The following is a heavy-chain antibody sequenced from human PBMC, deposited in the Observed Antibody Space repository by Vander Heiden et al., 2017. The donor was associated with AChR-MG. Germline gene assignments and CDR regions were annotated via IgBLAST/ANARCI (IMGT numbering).Heavy chain of an antibody. J-gene: IGHJ4*02. CDR3: ARAHCSGGSCYLLDYFDY. CDR2: ISYDGSNK. CDR1: GFHFSRYA. Sequence: QVQLVESGGGVVQPGRSLRRSRPASGFHFSRYALYWVSQAPGKGLEWVAVISYDGSNKYYADSVKGRFTISRDNSNNTLYLQMNSLRAEDTAVYYCARAHCSGGSCYLLDYFDYWGQGTLVTVSS. V-gene: IGHV3-30-3*01. D-gene: IGHD2-15*01.